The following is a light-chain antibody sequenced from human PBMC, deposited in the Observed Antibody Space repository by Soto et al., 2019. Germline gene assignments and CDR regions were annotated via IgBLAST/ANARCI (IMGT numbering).Light chain of an antibody. CDR1: QSISSW. CDR2: DVS. V-gene: IGKV1-5*01. J-gene: IGKJ1*01. Sequence: DIQMTQAPSTLSASVGDRVTITCRASQSISSWLAWYQQKPGKGPKLLIYDVSSLESGVPSRFSGSGSGTELTIAISSLQPDDSATQYCQKYSSFWTWGQGTKVXIK. CDR3: QKYSSFWT.